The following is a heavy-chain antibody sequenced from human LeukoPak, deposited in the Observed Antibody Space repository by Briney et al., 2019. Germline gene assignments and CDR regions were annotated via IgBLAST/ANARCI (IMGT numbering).Heavy chain of an antibody. Sequence: SETLSFTCTVSGGSISSYYWSWIRQPPGKGLEWIGYIYYSGSTKYNPSLKSRVTISVDTSKNQFSLKLSSVTTADTAVYYCARSYGSGSYFDYWGQGTLVTVSS. CDR1: GGSISSYY. V-gene: IGHV4-59*01. CDR2: IYYSGST. J-gene: IGHJ4*02. D-gene: IGHD3-10*01. CDR3: ARSYGSGSYFDY.